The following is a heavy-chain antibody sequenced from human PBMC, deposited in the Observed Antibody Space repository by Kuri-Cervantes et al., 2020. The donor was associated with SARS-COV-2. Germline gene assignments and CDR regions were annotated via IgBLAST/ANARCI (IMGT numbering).Heavy chain of an antibody. Sequence: ESLKISCVVSDYSISSAYYWGWIRQPPGKGLEWIGNIFHTGNTYYNPSLKSRVTISGDTSKNQVSLKLSSVTAADTAVYYCASQDDTSGFYYAYDYWGQGTLVTVSS. D-gene: IGHD3-22*01. J-gene: IGHJ4*02. V-gene: IGHV4-38-2*01. CDR2: IFHTGNT. CDR1: DYSISSAYY. CDR3: ASQDDTSGFYYAYDY.